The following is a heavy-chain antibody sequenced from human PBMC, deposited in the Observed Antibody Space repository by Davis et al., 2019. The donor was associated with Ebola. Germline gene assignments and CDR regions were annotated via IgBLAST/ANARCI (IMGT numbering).Heavy chain of an antibody. CDR1: GFTFSDYY. CDR2: ISSSSSTL. J-gene: IGHJ4*02. V-gene: IGHV3-11*04. D-gene: IGHD6-13*01. Sequence: GESLKISCAASGFTFSDYYMSWIRQAPGEGLEWVSYISSSSSTLYYADSVRGRFIISRDSAKSSVSLQLNSLRDDDTAVYYCARGGDSSVWYARFDYWGQGILVTVSS. CDR3: ARGGDSSVWYARFDY.